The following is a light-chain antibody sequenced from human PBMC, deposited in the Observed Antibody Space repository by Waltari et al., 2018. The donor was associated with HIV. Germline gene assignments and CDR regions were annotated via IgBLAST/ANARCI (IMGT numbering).Light chain of an antibody. CDR3: QAWDSSTAQEV. CDR1: KLGDKY. V-gene: IGLV3-1*01. CDR2: QDD. Sequence: SYELTQPPSVSVSPGQTASITCSGDKLGDKYACWYQQKSGQSPVLVIYQDDKRPSGIPERFSGSNSGNTATLTISGTQAMDEADYYCQAWDSSTAQEVFGGGTKLTVL. J-gene: IGLJ3*02.